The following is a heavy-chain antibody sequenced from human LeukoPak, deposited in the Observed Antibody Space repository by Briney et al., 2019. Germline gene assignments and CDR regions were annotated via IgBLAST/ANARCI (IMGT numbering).Heavy chain of an antibody. D-gene: IGHD3-10*01. Sequence: GGSLRLSCAASGFTFSSYSMNWVRQAPGKGLEWVSSISSSSSYIYYADSVKGRFTISRDNAKNSLYLQMNSLRAEDTAVYYCARHLLNGDWFDPWGQGTLVTVSS. CDR3: ARHLLNGDWFDP. CDR2: ISSSSSYI. J-gene: IGHJ5*02. CDR1: GFTFSSYS. V-gene: IGHV3-21*04.